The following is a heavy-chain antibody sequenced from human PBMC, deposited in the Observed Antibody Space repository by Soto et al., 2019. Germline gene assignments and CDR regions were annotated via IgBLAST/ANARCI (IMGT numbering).Heavy chain of an antibody. V-gene: IGHV4-30-4*01. CDR1: GGSISSGDYY. CDR3: ARGWIQLGSYYFDY. Sequence: SETLSLTCTVSGGSISSGDYYWSWIRQPPGKGLEWIGYIYYSGSTYYNPSLKSRVTILGDTSKNQFSLKLSSVTAADTAVYYCARGWIQLGSYYFDYWGQGTLVTVSS. J-gene: IGHJ4*02. D-gene: IGHD5-18*01. CDR2: IYYSGST.